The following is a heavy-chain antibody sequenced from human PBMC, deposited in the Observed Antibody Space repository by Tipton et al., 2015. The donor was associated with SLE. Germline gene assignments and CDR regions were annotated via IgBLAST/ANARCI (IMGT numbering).Heavy chain of an antibody. V-gene: IGHV4-34*01. Sequence: TLSLTCAVYGGYFSGYYWSWIRQPPGKGLEWIGEIKHSGSTNYNPSLKSRVTISVDTSKNQFSLKLSSVTAADTAVYFCARAPGAYCGGDCYSHFDYWGQGTLVTVSS. D-gene: IGHD2-21*01. CDR1: GGYFSGYY. CDR2: IKHSGST. CDR3: ARAPGAYCGGDCYSHFDY. J-gene: IGHJ4*02.